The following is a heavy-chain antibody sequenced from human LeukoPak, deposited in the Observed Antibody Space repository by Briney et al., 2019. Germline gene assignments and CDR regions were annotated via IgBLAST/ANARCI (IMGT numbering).Heavy chain of an antibody. Sequence: PGGSLRLSCAASGFTFSSYAMSWVRQAPGKGLEWVSSIRTNGGSTYYADSVKGRFTISRDNSKNRLYLQMNSLRAEGTAVYYCAKDIVVSGYYGMDVWGQGTTVTVSS. D-gene: IGHD2-21*01. CDR2: IRTNGGST. CDR3: AKDIVVSGYYGMDV. V-gene: IGHV3-23*01. J-gene: IGHJ6*02. CDR1: GFTFSSYA.